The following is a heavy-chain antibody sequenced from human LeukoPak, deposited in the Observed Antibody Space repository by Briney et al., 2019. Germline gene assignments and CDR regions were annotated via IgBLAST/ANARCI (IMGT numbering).Heavy chain of an antibody. Sequence: GGSLRLSCAASGFTFNSYGMHWVRQAPGKGLEWVVVISYDGSNQYYADSVKDRFTISRDNSKNTLYLQMNSLRGADTAVYYCAKAHTVTTLYWFDPWGQGTLVTVSS. J-gene: IGHJ5*02. CDR2: ISYDGSNQ. D-gene: IGHD4-17*01. CDR1: GFTFNSYG. V-gene: IGHV3-30*18. CDR3: AKAHTVTTLYWFDP.